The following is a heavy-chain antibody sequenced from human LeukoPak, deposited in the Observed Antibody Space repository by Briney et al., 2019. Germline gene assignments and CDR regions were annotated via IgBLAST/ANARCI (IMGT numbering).Heavy chain of an antibody. D-gene: IGHD6-19*01. CDR3: ARYYSSGWYLDY. Sequence: SGPTLVNPTQTLTLTCTFSGFSLSTSGMCVSWIRQPPEKALEWLALIDWDDDKYYSTSLKTRLTISKDTSKNQVVLTMTNMDPVDTATYYCARYYSSGWYLDYWGQGTLVTVSS. V-gene: IGHV2-70*01. CDR1: GFSLSTSGMC. J-gene: IGHJ4*02. CDR2: IDWDDDK.